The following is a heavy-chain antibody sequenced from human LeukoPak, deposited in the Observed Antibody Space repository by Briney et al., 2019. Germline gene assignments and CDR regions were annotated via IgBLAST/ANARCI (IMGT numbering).Heavy chain of an antibody. CDR1: GFTFDDYA. D-gene: IGHD6-19*01. V-gene: IGHV3-9*01. J-gene: IGHJ4*02. CDR2: ISWNRGSI. Sequence: GGSLRLSCAASGFTFDDYAMHWVRQAPGKGLEWVSSISWNRGSIGYADSVKGRFTISRDNAKNSLYLQMNSLRAEDTALYYCAKDIGSDWGQGTLVTVSS. CDR3: AKDIGSD.